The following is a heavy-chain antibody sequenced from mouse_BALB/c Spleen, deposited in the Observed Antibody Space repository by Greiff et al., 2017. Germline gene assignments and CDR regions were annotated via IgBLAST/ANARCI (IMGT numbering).Heavy chain of an antibody. CDR1: GFTFSSYG. V-gene: IGHV5-6-3*01. D-gene: IGHD2-14*01. J-gene: IGHJ4*01. CDR3: ARVNYYRYDGYYYAMDY. Sequence: EVKLMESGGGLVQPGGSLKLSCAASGFTFSSYGMSWVRQTPDKRLELVATINSNGGSTYYPDSVKGRFTISRDNAKNTLYLQMSSLKSEDTAMYYCARVNYYRYDGYYYAMDYWGQGTSVTVSS. CDR2: INSNGGST.